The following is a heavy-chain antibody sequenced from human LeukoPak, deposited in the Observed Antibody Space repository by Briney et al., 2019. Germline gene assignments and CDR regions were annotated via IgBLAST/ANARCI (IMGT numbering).Heavy chain of an antibody. J-gene: IGHJ4*02. CDR3: ARHLGAIRGGFDS. CDR1: GGSISSTDYY. V-gene: IGHV4-39*01. Sequence: SETLSLTCTVSGGSISSTDYYWGWIRQPPGKGLQWIGSIYYSGSTYYNPSLQSRVTVSVDTSKNQFSLKLSSVTAADTAVYYCARHLGAIRGGFDSWGQGTLVTVSS. D-gene: IGHD1-26*01. CDR2: IYYSGST.